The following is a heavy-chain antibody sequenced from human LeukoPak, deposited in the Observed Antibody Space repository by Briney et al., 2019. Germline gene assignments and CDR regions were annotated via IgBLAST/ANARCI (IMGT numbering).Heavy chain of an antibody. J-gene: IGHJ4*02. CDR3: ARSGGSYFEALAV. Sequence: SETLSLTCAVYGGSFSGYYWSWIRQPPGKGLEWIGEINHSGSTNYNPSLKSRVTISVDTSKNQFSLKLSSVTAADTAVYYCARSGGSYFEALAVWGQGTLVTVSS. CDR1: GGSFSGYY. CDR2: INHSGST. V-gene: IGHV4-34*01. D-gene: IGHD1-26*01.